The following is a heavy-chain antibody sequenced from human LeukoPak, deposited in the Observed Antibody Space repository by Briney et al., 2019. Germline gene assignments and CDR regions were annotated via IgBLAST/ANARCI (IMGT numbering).Heavy chain of an antibody. D-gene: IGHD2-2*01. J-gene: IGHJ4*02. CDR1: GFTFSTYT. Sequence: GGSLRLSCAASGFTFSTYTMHWVRQAPGKGLEWVAVISYDGSNKYYADSVKGRFTISRDNSKNTLYLRMNSLRAEDTAVYYCARGVPGAMRGAFDYWGQGTLVTVSS. CDR3: ARGVPGAMRGAFDY. CDR2: ISYDGSNK. V-gene: IGHV3-30*01.